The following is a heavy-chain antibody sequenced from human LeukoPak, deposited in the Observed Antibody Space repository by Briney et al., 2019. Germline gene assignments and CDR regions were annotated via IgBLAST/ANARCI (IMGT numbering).Heavy chain of an antibody. D-gene: IGHD3-22*01. CDR2: ISSNGGST. CDR3: VKGRLPYYYDSSGYYNDY. Sequence: PGGSLRLSCSASGFTFSSCAMHWVRQAPGKGLEYVSAISSNGGSTYYADSVKGRFTISRDNSKNTLYLQMSSLRAEDTAVYYCVKGRLPYYYDSSGYYNDYWGQGTLVTVSS. J-gene: IGHJ4*02. CDR1: GFTFSSCA. V-gene: IGHV3-64D*06.